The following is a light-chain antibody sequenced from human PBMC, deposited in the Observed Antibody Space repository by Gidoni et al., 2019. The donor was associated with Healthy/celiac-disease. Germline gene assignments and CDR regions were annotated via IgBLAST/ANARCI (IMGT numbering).Light chain of an antibody. Sequence: PGERVSLSCSALQSVSSSYLTWYQQKPGQAPRLLIYGASTRATSIPARFSGSGSGTDFTLTISSLQHEDFAVYYCQQEYNLPPRTFGQXTKVEIK. CDR2: GAS. CDR3: QQEYNLPPRT. CDR1: QSVSSSY. V-gene: IGKV3D-7*01. J-gene: IGKJ1*01.